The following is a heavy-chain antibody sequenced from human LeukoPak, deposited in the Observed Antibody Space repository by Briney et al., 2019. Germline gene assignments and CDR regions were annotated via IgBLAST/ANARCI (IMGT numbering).Heavy chain of an antibody. CDR3: ARYGNGAWLGHYAFDM. J-gene: IGHJ3*02. V-gene: IGHV3-9*01. CDR2: ISWNSGSI. CDR1: GFTFDDYA. Sequence: GRSLRLSCPASGFTFDDYAMHWVRQAPGKGLEWVSGISWNSGSIGYADSVKGRFTISRDNAKNSLYLQMNSLKAEDTAVYYCARYGNGAWLGHYAFDMWGQGTMVTVSS. D-gene: IGHD6-19*01.